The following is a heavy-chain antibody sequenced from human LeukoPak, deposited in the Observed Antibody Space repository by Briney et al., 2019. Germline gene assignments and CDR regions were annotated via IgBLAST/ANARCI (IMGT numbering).Heavy chain of an antibody. Sequence: GGSLRLSCAASGFAFSSYAMSWVRQAPGKGLEWVSAISGSGGSTYYADSVKGRFTISRDNSKNTLYLQMNSLRAEDTAVYYCAKSLCGGDCYSSGYFDYWGQGTLVTVSS. CDR3: AKSLCGGDCYSSGYFDY. J-gene: IGHJ4*02. CDR1: GFAFSSYA. D-gene: IGHD2-21*02. CDR2: ISGSGGST. V-gene: IGHV3-23*01.